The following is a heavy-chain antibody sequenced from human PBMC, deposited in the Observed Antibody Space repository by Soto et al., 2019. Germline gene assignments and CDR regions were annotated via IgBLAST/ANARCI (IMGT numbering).Heavy chain of an antibody. V-gene: IGHV6-1*01. CDR2: TYYRSKWYN. CDR3: ARARTLTTLGGMDV. J-gene: IGHJ6*02. CDR1: GDSVSSNSAA. Sequence: PSQTLSLTYAISGDSVSSNSAAWNWIRRSPSRGLEWLGRTYYRSKWYNGYAVSVKSRITINPDASKNQFSLQLNSVAPEDTAVYYCARARTLTTLGGMDVWGQGTTVTVSS. D-gene: IGHD4-4*01.